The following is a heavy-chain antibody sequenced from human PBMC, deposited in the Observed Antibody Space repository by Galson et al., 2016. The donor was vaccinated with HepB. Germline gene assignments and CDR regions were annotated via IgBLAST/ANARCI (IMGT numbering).Heavy chain of an antibody. CDR3: ARDLFGNYYYGMDV. J-gene: IGHJ6*02. Sequence: SETLSLTCTVSGGSVSSGSYYWSWIRQPPGKGLEWIGYSYYSGSTNYNPSLKSRVTISVDTSKNQFSLKLSSVTAADTAVYYCARDLFGNYYYGMDVWGQGTTVTVSS. D-gene: IGHD3-16*01. V-gene: IGHV4-61*01. CDR2: SYYSGST. CDR1: GGSVSSGSYY.